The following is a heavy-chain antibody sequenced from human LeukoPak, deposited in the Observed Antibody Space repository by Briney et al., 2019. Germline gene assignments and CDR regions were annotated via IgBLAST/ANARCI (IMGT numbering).Heavy chain of an antibody. V-gene: IGHV3-23*01. CDR1: GFTFRSYW. CDR2: ISGSGGST. J-gene: IGHJ4*02. CDR3: AKGTFGGVIPKFFDY. Sequence: GGSLRLSCAASGFTFRSYWMHWVRQAPGKGLEWVSAISGSGGSTYYADSVKGRFTISRDNSKNTLYLQMNSLRAEDTAVYYCAKGTFGGVIPKFFDYWGQGTLVTVSS. D-gene: IGHD3-16*02.